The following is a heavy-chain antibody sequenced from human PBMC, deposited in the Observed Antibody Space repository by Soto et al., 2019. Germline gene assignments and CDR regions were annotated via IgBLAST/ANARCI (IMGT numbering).Heavy chain of an antibody. J-gene: IGHJ5*02. V-gene: IGHV4-61*08. D-gene: IGHD2-21*02. CDR2: VYYSGST. CDR1: GASINSGGYY. Sequence: PSETLSLTCTVSGASINSGGYYWSWIRQLPGKGLEWIGYVYYSGSTNYNPSLKSRVTISVDTSKNQFSLKLSSVTAADTAVYYCARYRVVTATRNWFDPWGQGTLVTVS. CDR3: ARYRVVTATRNWFDP.